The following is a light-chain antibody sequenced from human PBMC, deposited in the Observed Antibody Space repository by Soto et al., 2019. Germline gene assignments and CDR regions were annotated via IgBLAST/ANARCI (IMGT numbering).Light chain of an antibody. J-gene: IGLJ1*01. V-gene: IGLV2-14*01. CDR3: CSYTMCSILI. CDR1: SGDIGDYNY. Sequence: QSALTQPASVSGSPGQSITISCVGTSGDIGDYNYVSWYQQHPGKVPKVIIYDVSNRPSGVSYRFSGTKSGNTASLTVSGLQAEDVADYYSCSYTMCSILILGAGTMFTVL. CDR2: DVS.